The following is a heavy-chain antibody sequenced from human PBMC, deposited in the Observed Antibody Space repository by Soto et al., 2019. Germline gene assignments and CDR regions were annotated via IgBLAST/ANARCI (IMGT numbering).Heavy chain of an antibody. CDR2: FDPEDGET. CDR3: ATGYHDFWSGYYHNWFDP. V-gene: IGHV1-24*01. Sequence: GXSVKVSCKVSVYTLTELSMHWVRQAPGKGLEWMGGFDPEDGETIYAQKFQGRVTMTEDTSTDTAYMELSSLRSEDTAVYYCATGYHDFWSGYYHNWFDPWGQGTLVTVSS. CDR1: VYTLTELS. D-gene: IGHD3-3*01. J-gene: IGHJ5*02.